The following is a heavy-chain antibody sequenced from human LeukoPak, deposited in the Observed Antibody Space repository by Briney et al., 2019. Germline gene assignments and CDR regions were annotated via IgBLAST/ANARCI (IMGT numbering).Heavy chain of an antibody. D-gene: IGHD2-8*01. CDR1: GYSFTSYG. CDR3: AREECSIGVCYPSGY. Sequence: ASVTVSFKASGYSFTSYGISWVRQAPGQGLEWMGWISTYNANTNYALKLQGRVTLTTDTSTNTAYMELKSLRSDDTAVYYCAREECSIGVCYPSGYWGQGTLVTVSS. J-gene: IGHJ4*02. V-gene: IGHV1-18*01. CDR2: ISTYNANT.